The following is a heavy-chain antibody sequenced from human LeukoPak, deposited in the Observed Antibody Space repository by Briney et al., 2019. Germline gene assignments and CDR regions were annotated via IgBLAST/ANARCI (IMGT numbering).Heavy chain of an antibody. CDR2: IGGDGGST. D-gene: IGHD6-19*01. J-gene: IGHJ4*02. V-gene: IGHV3-43*02. CDR1: GFTFDDYA. Sequence: GGSLTLSCAASGFTFDDYAMHWVRQAPGKGLEWVSLIGGDGGSTYYADSVKDRFTISRDNSKNSLYLQMNSLRTEDTALYYCAKDWGSGLGHWGQGTLVTVSS. CDR3: AKDWGSGLGH.